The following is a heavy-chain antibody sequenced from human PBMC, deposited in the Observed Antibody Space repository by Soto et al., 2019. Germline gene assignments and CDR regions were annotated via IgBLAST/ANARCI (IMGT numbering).Heavy chain of an antibody. CDR1: GFTFSTYW. CDR3: VRDGNSGWHFDS. D-gene: IGHD6-19*01. Sequence: GGSLRLSGEASGFTFSTYWISWIRQAPWKGLEWVGNIKPDGSQRYIVDSVQGRFTTSRDNARNSVYLQMNSLRVEDTAVYYCVRDGNSGWHFDSCGQGALVAVSS. J-gene: IGHJ4*02. CDR2: IKPDGSQR. V-gene: IGHV3-7*01.